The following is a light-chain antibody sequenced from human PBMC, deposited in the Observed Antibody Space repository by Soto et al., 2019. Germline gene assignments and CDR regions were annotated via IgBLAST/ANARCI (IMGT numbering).Light chain of an antibody. CDR3: QQSYSNPRT. Sequence: DIEMTQSPPSLSASVGDRVTITCRASQSISSYLMWYQQKPGKAPKLLIYSASTLQSGVPSRFSGSGSGTDFTLTISSLQPEDFATYYCQQSYSNPRTFGPGTKVEI. CDR1: QSISSY. J-gene: IGKJ1*01. CDR2: SAS. V-gene: IGKV1-39*01.